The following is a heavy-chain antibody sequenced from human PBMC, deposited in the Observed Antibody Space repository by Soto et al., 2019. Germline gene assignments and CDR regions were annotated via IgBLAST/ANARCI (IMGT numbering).Heavy chain of an antibody. J-gene: IGHJ4*02. Sequence: SVKVSCKASGGTFSSYAISWVRQAPGQGLEWMGGIIPIFGTANYAQKFQGRVTITADESTSTAYMELSSLRSEDTAVYYCARIAPYYYDSSGYVYWGQGTLVTVSS. CDR2: IIPIFGTA. V-gene: IGHV1-69*13. D-gene: IGHD3-22*01. CDR3: ARIAPYYYDSSGYVY. CDR1: GGTFSSYA.